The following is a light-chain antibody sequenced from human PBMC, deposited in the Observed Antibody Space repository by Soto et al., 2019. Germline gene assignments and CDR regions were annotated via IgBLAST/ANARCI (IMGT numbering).Light chain of an antibody. V-gene: IGLV1-40*01. CDR2: GNS. CDR1: SSNLGAGYD. J-gene: IGLJ3*02. CDR3: QASYYSRTASV. Sequence: QSALTQPPSVSGAPGQRVTIPCTGSSSNLGAGYDVHWYQQLPGTAPKLVIYGNSNRPSGVPDRFSGSKSGTSASLAITGLQDEDEGAYYCQASYYSRTASVFGGGTKLTVL.